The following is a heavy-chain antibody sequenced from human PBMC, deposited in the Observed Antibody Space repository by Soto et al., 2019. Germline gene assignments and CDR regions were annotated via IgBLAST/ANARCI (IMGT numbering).Heavy chain of an antibody. Sequence: QVQLVESGGGVVQPGRSLRLSCAASGFTFSSYAMHWVRQAPGKGLEWVAVISYDGSNKYYADSVKGRFTISRDNSKNALYMQINSLRAEDTAVYYCARVSACISTSCQTRHYYGMDVWGQGTTVTVSS. CDR2: ISYDGSNK. J-gene: IGHJ6*02. D-gene: IGHD2-2*01. V-gene: IGHV3-30-3*01. CDR3: ARVSACISTSCQTRHYYGMDV. CDR1: GFTFSSYA.